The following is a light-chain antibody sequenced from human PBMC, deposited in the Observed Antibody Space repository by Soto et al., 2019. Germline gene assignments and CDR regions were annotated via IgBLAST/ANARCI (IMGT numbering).Light chain of an antibody. CDR1: SGSVSNSYY. V-gene: IGLV8-61*01. J-gene: IGLJ2*01. CDR2: STN. CDR3: VLYMGSGISV. Sequence: QTVVTQEPSFSVSPGGTVTLTCGLSSGSVSNSYYPSWYQQTPGQAPRTLIYSTNTRSSGVPDRFSGSILGNKAALTITGAQADDESDYYCVLYMGSGISVSGGGTKLTVL.